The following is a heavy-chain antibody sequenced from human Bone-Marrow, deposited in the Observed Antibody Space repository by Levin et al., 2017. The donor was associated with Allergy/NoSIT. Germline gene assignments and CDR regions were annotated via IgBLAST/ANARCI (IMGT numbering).Heavy chain of an antibody. Sequence: LSLTCAASGFTVNSTYMGWVRQAPGKGLEWVSVIYTGGGTYYADSVKGRFTISRDNSKNTLYLQMNSLRAEDTAVYYCARGRGTTSFFDFWGQGTLVTVSS. V-gene: IGHV3-53*01. CDR2: IYTGGGT. D-gene: IGHD2-2*01. CDR3: ARGRGTTSFFDF. CDR1: GFTVNSTY. J-gene: IGHJ4*02.